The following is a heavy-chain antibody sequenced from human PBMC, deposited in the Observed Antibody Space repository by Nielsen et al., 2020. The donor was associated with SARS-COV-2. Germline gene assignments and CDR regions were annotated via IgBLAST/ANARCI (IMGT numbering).Heavy chain of an antibody. V-gene: IGHV3-9*01. J-gene: IGHJ1*01. CDR1: GFTFDDYA. D-gene: IGHD3-16*01. CDR2: ISWNSGSI. CDR3: ARQFVS. Sequence: GGSLRLSCAASGFTFDDYAMHWVRQAPGKGLEWVSGISWNSGSIGYADSVKGRFTISRDNARNSLHLQMISLTDEDTAVYYCARQFVSWGQGTLVTVSS.